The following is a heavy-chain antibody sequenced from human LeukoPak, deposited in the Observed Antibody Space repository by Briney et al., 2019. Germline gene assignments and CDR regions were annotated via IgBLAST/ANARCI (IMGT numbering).Heavy chain of an antibody. CDR1: GFNFGSYA. CDR2: IKQDGSEK. D-gene: IGHD3-22*01. Sequence: PGGSLRLSCAASGFNFGSYAMSWVRLAPGKGLEWVANIKQDGSEKYYVDSVAGRFTISRDNSKNTLYLQMNSLRAEDTAVYYCAKEVQGSLTMIVPSDYWGQGTLVTVSS. J-gene: IGHJ4*02. CDR3: AKEVQGSLTMIVPSDY. V-gene: IGHV3-7*03.